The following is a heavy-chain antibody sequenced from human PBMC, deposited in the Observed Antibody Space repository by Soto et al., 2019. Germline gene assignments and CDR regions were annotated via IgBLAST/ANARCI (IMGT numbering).Heavy chain of an antibody. Sequence: QVQLVQSGAEVKKPGASVKVSCKASGYTFTSYAMHWVRQAPGQRLEWMGWISAGNGNTKYSQNFQGRVTITRDTSASTAYMELRSLRSEDTAVYYCASEYDSSGYFFDYWGPGALVSVSS. CDR2: ISAGNGNT. V-gene: IGHV1-3*01. CDR3: ASEYDSSGYFFDY. CDR1: GYTFTSYA. D-gene: IGHD3-22*01. J-gene: IGHJ4*02.